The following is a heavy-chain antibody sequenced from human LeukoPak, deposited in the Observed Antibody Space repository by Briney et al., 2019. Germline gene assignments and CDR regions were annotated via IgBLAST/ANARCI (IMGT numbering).Heavy chain of an antibody. J-gene: IGHJ5*02. CDR1: GFTVSSNY. V-gene: IGHV3-53*01. CDR3: ARTWFGESHNWFDP. D-gene: IGHD3-10*01. CDR2: IYSGGST. Sequence: PGGSLRLSCAASGFTVSSNYMSWVRQAPGKGLEWVSVIYSGGSTYYADSVKGRFTISRDNSKNTLYLQMNSLRAEDTAVYYCARTWFGESHNWFDPWGQGTLVTVCS.